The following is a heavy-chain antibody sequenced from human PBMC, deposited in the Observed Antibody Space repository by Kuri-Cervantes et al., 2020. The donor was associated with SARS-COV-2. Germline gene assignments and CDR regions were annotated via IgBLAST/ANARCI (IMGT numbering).Heavy chain of an antibody. D-gene: IGHD6-13*01. CDR2: IYHSGST. J-gene: IGHJ6*03. CDR3: ARAGYSSSWDYYCYYYMDV. Sequence: SETLSLTCAVSGYSISSGYYWGWIRQPPGKGLEWIGSIYHSGSTNYNPSLKSRVTISVDTSKNQFSLKLSSVTAADTAVYYCARAGYSSSWDYYCYYYMDVWGKGTTVTVSS. CDR1: GYSISSGYY. V-gene: IGHV4-38-2*01.